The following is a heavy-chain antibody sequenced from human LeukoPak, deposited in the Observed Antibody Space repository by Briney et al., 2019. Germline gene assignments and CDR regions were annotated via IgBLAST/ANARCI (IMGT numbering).Heavy chain of an antibody. V-gene: IGHV4-61*01. CDR1: GGSIRSNSYY. Sequence: SETLSLTCTVSGGSIRSNSYYWSWIRQPPGKGLEWIGYIYYSGSTNYNPSLKSRVTISVDTSKNQFSLKLSSVTAADTAVYYCARNYDSSGYYLGGDGVGFDYWGQGTLVTVSS. CDR3: ARNYDSSGYYLGGDGVGFDY. CDR2: IYYSGST. D-gene: IGHD3-22*01. J-gene: IGHJ4*02.